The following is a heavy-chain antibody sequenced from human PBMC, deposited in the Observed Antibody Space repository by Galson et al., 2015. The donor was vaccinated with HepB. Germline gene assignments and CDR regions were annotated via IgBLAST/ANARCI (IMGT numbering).Heavy chain of an antibody. CDR1: GFTFSSYS. V-gene: IGHV3-48*01. J-gene: IGHJ3*02. Sequence: SLRLSCAASGFTFSSYSMNWVRQAPGKGLEWVSYISSSSSTIYYADSVKGRFTISRDNAKNSLYLQMNSLRAEDTAVYYCASMGAFDAFDIWGQGTMVTVSS. D-gene: IGHD1-26*01. CDR2: ISSSSSTI. CDR3: ASMGAFDAFDI.